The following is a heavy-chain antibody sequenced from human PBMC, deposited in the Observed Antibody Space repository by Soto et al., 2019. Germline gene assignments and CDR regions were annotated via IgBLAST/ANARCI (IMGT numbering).Heavy chain of an antibody. D-gene: IGHD2-2*01. J-gene: IGHJ4*02. CDR2: ISSSSSYI. Sequence: GGSLRLSCAASGFTFSSYSMNWVRQAPGKGLEWVSSISSSSSYIYYADSVKGRFTISRDNAKNSLYLQMNSLRAEDTAVYYCARDRRKTDQLLFFDYWGQGTLVTVSS. CDR1: GFTFSSYS. CDR3: ARDRRKTDQLLFFDY. V-gene: IGHV3-21*01.